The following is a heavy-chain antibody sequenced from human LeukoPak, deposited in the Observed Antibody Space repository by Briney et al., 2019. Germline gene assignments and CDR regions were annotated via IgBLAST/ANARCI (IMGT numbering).Heavy chain of an antibody. J-gene: IGHJ4*02. V-gene: IGHV4-59*08. CDR2: IYYSGST. CDR1: GGSISSYY. CDR3: ARRARAVAGYFDY. D-gene: IGHD6-19*01. Sequence: PSETLSLTCSVSGGSISSYYWSWIRQPPGKGLEWIGYIYYSGSTNYNPSLKSRVTISVDTSKNQFSLKLSSVTAADTAVYYCARRARAVAGYFDYWGQGTLVTVSS.